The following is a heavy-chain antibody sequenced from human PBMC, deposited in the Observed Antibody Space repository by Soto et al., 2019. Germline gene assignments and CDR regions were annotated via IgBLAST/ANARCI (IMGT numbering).Heavy chain of an antibody. CDR3: GRAAKNHYYYYYMDV. D-gene: IGHD5-18*01. CDR1: GGYISSYY. V-gene: IGHV4-59*01. CDR2: IYYRGST. J-gene: IGHJ6*03. Sequence: SETLSLTSPVSGGYISSYYWSWLRQPPGKGLEWIGYIYYRGSTNYNPSLKSRVTISVDTSKNQFSLKLSSVTAADTAVYYCGRAAKNHYYYYYMDVWGKGTTVTVSS.